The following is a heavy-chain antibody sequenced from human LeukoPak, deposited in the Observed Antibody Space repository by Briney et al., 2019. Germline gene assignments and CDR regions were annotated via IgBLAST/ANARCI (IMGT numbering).Heavy chain of an antibody. J-gene: IGHJ4*02. D-gene: IGHD3-22*01. V-gene: IGHV1-69*13. Sequence: GASVKVSCKASGGTFSSYAISWVRQAPGQGLEWMGGIIPIFGTANYAQKFQGRVTITADESTSTAYTELRSLRSDDTAVYYCAIHYYDSSGYYYVDYWGQGTLVTVSS. CDR2: IIPIFGTA. CDR1: GGTFSSYA. CDR3: AIHYYDSSGYYYVDY.